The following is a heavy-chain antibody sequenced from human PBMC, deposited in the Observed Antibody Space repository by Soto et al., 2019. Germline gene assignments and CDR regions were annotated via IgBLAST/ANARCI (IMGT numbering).Heavy chain of an antibody. CDR2: IYYSGIT. CDR1: GGSISSYY. Sequence: PSETLSLTCTVSGGSISSYYWSWIRQPPGKGLEWIGYIYYSGITDYNPSLKSRVTISVDTSKSQFSLKLSSVTAADTAVYYCARGRGDTAMAWYYWGQGTLVTVS. D-gene: IGHD5-18*01. J-gene: IGHJ4*02. CDR3: ARGRGDTAMAWYY. V-gene: IGHV4-59*01.